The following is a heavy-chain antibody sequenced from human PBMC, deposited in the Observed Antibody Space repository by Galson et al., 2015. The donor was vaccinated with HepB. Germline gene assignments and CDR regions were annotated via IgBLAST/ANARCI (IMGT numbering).Heavy chain of an antibody. Sequence: SVKVSCKVSGYTLTELSMHWVRQAPGKGLEWMGGFDPEDGETIYAQKFQGRVTITADESTSTAYMELSSLRSEDTAVYYCARDRRGSITMVRGVRTSYYYYMDVWGKGTTVTVSS. V-gene: IGHV1-24*01. CDR2: FDPEDGET. CDR1: GYTLTELS. CDR3: ARDRRGSITMVRGVRTSYYYYMDV. J-gene: IGHJ6*03. D-gene: IGHD3-10*01.